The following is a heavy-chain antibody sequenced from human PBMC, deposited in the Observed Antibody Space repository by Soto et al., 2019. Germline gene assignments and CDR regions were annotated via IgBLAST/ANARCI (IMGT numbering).Heavy chain of an antibody. J-gene: IGHJ3*02. V-gene: IGHV3-30*18. CDR1: EFTIGSFG. Sequence: PWLSLRVPCSASEFTIGSFGGRWIRQAPGKGLEWVAMISYDGSDKYCSASVKSRLTISRDNSKNTVSLEMNSLRTKDTAAYYCAKGVPSPTAHGFDIWGQGTMVTVSS. CDR2: ISYDGSDK. CDR3: AKGVPSPTAHGFDI.